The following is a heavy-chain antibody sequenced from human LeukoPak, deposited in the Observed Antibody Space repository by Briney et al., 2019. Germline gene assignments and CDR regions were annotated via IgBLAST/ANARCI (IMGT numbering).Heavy chain of an antibody. Sequence: SQTLSLTCAVSGGSISSGGYSWSWIRQPPGKGLEWIGYIYHSGSTYYNPSLKSRVTISVDRSKNQFSLKLSSVTAADTAVYYCARGAGDDFWSGYYTNWGQGTLVTVSS. CDR2: IYHSGST. CDR1: GGSISSGGYS. D-gene: IGHD3-3*01. J-gene: IGHJ4*02. V-gene: IGHV4-30-2*01. CDR3: ARGAGDDFWSGYYTN.